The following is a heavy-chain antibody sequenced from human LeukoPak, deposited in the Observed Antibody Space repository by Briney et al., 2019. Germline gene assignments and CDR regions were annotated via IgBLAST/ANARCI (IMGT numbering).Heavy chain of an antibody. J-gene: IGHJ3*02. CDR3: AREELLPKRTNAFDI. CDR1: GGSISSYY. V-gene: IGHV4-59*01. D-gene: IGHD1-7*01. CDR2: IYYSGST. Sequence: PSETLSLTCTVSGGSISSYYWSWIRQPPGKGLEWIGYIYYSGSTNYNPSLKSRVTISVDTSKNQFSLKLSSVTAADTAVDYCAREELLPKRTNAFDIWGQGTMVTVSS.